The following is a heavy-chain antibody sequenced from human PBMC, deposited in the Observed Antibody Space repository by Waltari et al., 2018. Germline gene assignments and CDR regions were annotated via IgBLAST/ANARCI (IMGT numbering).Heavy chain of an antibody. D-gene: IGHD2-21*01. CDR3: ARDRPNCGGDCYDY. J-gene: IGHJ4*02. V-gene: IGHV1-18*01. Sequence: QVQLVQSGAAVKKPVASVKVSCKASGYTFTSYGISWVRQAPGQGLEWMGWISAYNGNTNYAQKLQGRVTMTTDTSTSTAYMELRGLGSDDTAVYYCARDRPNCGGDCYDYWGQGTLVTVSS. CDR1: GYTFTSYG. CDR2: ISAYNGNT.